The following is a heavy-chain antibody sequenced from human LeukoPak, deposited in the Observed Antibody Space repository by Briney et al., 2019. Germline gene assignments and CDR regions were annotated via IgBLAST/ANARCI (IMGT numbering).Heavy chain of an antibody. J-gene: IGHJ4*02. CDR1: GFTFSSYA. V-gene: IGHV3-23*01. D-gene: IGHD3-10*01. CDR2: ISGSGGST. CDR3: AKCYYYGSGRYYLDY. Sequence: GGSLRLSCAASGFTFSSYAMSWVRQAPGKGLEWVSAISGSGGSTYYADSVKGRFTISRDNSKNTLYLQMNSLRAEDTAVYYCAKCYYYGSGRYYLDYWGQGTLVTVSS.